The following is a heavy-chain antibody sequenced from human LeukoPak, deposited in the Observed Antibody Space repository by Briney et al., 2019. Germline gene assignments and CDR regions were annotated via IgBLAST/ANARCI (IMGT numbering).Heavy chain of an antibody. CDR1: GGSISSYY. D-gene: IGHD1-14*01. CDR3: ARHGLERNPHYMDV. V-gene: IGHV4-4*09. J-gene: IGHJ6*03. Sequence: SETLSLTCTVSGGSISSYYWSWIRQPPGKGLEWIGYIYTSGSTNYNPSFKSRVTISVDTSKNQFSLKLSSVTAADTAVYYCARHGLERNPHYMDVWGKGTTVTVSS. CDR2: IYTSGST.